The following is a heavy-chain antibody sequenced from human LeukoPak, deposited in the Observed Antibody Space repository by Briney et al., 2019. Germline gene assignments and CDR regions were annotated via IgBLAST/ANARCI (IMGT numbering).Heavy chain of an antibody. V-gene: IGHV4-59*12. CDR3: ARLGALHDAFDV. J-gene: IGHJ3*01. CDR1: GDSIRSYY. D-gene: IGHD3-16*01. CDR2: IHYSGST. Sequence: SETLSLTCTVSGDSIRSYYWSWIRRPPGKGLEWIGNIHYSGSTKYNSSLKSRVTISVDTSNNQFSLRVTSLTAADTAVYYCARLGALHDAFDVWGQGTLVTVSS.